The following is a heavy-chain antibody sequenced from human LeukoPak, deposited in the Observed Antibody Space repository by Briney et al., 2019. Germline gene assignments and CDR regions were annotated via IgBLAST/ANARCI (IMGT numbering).Heavy chain of an antibody. V-gene: IGHV1-2*02. Sequence: ASVKVSCKASGYTFTGHYMHWVRQAPGQGLEWMGWINPNSGGTNYAQTFQGRVTMTRDTSISTTYMELRSLRSDDTAVYYCAPTTRYCSAGSCYDFDYWGQGTLVTVSS. D-gene: IGHD2-15*01. J-gene: IGHJ4*02. CDR3: APTTRYCSAGSCYDFDY. CDR2: INPNSGGT. CDR1: GYTFTGHY.